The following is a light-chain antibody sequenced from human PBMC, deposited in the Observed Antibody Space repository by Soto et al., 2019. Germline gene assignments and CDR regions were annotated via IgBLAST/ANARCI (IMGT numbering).Light chain of an antibody. Sequence: QSALTQPASVSWSPGQSITISCTGTSSDVGGYNSVSWYQQHPGKAPKLMIYDVSNRPSGISNRFSGSKSGNTASLTISGLQAEDEADYYCSSYTSSSTRVFGTGTKLTVL. J-gene: IGLJ1*01. V-gene: IGLV2-14*01. CDR1: SSDVGGYNS. CDR2: DVS. CDR3: SSYTSSSTRV.